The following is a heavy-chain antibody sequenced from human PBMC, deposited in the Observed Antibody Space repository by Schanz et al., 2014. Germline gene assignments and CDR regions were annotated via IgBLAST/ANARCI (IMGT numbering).Heavy chain of an antibody. J-gene: IGHJ4*02. CDR2: SDRGDGT. Sequence: EVQLVESGGGLIQPGGSLRLSCVASGFTVSSNYMSWVRQAPGKGLEWVSGISDRGDGTNYGDSVRGRFTISRDNSRNTVYLQMNNVGVDDTATYYCVKTDAGWRFDYWGQGTLVIVSS. V-gene: IGHV3-53*01. CDR3: VKTDAGWRFDY. D-gene: IGHD6-19*01. CDR1: GFTVSSNY.